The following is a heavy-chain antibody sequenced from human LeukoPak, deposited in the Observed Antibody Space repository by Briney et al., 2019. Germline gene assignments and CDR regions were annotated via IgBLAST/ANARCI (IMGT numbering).Heavy chain of an antibody. CDR3: ASYVDTANYFDY. J-gene: IGHJ4*02. CDR2: IIPIFGTA. Sequence: SVKVSCKASGGTFSSYAISWVRQAPGQGLEWMGGIIPIFGTANYARKFQGRVTITADESTSTAYMELSSLRSEDTAVYYCASYVDTANYFDYWGQGTLVTVSS. V-gene: IGHV1-69*13. CDR1: GGTFSSYA. D-gene: IGHD5-18*01.